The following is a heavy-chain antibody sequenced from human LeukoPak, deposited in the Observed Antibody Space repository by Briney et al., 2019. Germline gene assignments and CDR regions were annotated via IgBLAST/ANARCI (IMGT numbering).Heavy chain of an antibody. V-gene: IGHV1-24*01. CDR1: GHTLTELS. CDR3: ATDSSGGYYYYGMDV. D-gene: IGHD2-15*01. J-gene: IGHJ6*04. CDR2: FDPEDGET. Sequence: GASVKVSCKVSGHTLTELSMHWVRQAPGKGLEWMGGFDPEDGETIYAQKFQGRVTMTEDTSTDTAYMELSSLRSEDTAVYYCATDSSGGYYYYGMDVWGKGTTVTVSS.